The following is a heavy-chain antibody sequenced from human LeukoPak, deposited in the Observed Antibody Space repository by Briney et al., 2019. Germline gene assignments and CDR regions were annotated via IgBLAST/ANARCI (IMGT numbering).Heavy chain of an antibody. Sequence: SETLSLTCAIYGGSFGGYYWSWIRQPPGKGLEWIGEINHNGSTNYNPSLKSRVTISVDTSKNHFSLKLSSVTAADTAVYYCAGPGAGDLDYWGQGTLVTVSS. V-gene: IGHV4-34*01. CDR2: INHNGST. J-gene: IGHJ4*02. CDR3: AGPGAGDLDY. CDR1: GGSFGGYY. D-gene: IGHD3-10*01.